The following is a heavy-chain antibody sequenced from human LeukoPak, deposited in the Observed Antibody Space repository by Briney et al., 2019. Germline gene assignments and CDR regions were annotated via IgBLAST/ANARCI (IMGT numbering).Heavy chain of an antibody. D-gene: IGHD3-3*01. CDR1: GFTFSSYW. J-gene: IGHJ3*02. V-gene: IGHV3-7*01. CDR3: ARERTIFGAVIGAFDI. Sequence: GGSLRLSCAASGFTFSSYWMSWVRQAPGKGLEWVANIKQDGSEKYYVDSVKGRFTISRDNAKNSLYLQMNSLRAEDTAVYYCARERTIFGAVIGAFDIWGQGTMVTVSS. CDR2: IKQDGSEK.